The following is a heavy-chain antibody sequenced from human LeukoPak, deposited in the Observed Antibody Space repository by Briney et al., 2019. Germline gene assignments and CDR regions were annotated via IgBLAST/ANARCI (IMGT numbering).Heavy chain of an antibody. CDR2: INPSGGST. Sequence: ASVKVSCKASGYTFSSYYIHWVRQAPGQGLEWMGIINPSGGSTSYAQKFQGRVTVTRDTSTSIVYMESSSLRSEDTAVYYCARGGYSYGTPNYTYMDVWGKGTTVTVSS. D-gene: IGHD5-18*01. V-gene: IGHV1-46*01. CDR3: ARGGYSYGTPNYTYMDV. CDR1: GYTFSSYY. J-gene: IGHJ6*03.